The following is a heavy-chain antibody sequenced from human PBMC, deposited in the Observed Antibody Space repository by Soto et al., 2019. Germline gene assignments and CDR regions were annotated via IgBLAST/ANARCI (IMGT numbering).Heavy chain of an antibody. J-gene: IGHJ3*02. Sequence: SAKVSCEASGYSINSYDINWVRQTTGKELEWMGWMNPNSGNTGYAQKFQGRVTMTRNTSISTAYMELSSLRSEDTAVYYCASVECSGGNCYLNEYAFDIWGQGTMVTVSS. CDR1: GYSINSYD. V-gene: IGHV1-8*01. CDR3: ASVECSGGNCYLNEYAFDI. D-gene: IGHD2-15*01. CDR2: MNPNSGNT.